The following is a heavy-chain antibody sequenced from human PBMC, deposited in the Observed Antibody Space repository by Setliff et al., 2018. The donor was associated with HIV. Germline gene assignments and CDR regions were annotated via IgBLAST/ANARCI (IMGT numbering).Heavy chain of an antibody. D-gene: IGHD7-27*01. CDR1: GFTFSSSG. V-gene: IGHV1-18*01. J-gene: IGHJ5*02. CDR2: ISPHNGDK. CDR3: ARQLSNSLDL. Sequence: GASVKVSCKASGFTFSSSGISWVRQAPGQGLEWMGWISPHNGDKNILQRFRGRVTMTTDTSFSTAYMELSGLRSDDTAMYYCARQLSNSLDLWGQGTLVTVSS.